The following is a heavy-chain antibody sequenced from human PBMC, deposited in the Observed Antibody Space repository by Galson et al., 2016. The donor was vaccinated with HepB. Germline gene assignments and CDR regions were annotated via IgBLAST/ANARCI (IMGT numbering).Heavy chain of an antibody. Sequence: SLRLSCAASGFSFSSDWMIWVRQAPGEGLEWVANINQDGSEKYYVDSVKGRFTISRDNAKNSLYLQMNSRRVEDTAVYYCAESRGWGQGTLVTVSS. J-gene: IGHJ4*02. CDR1: GFSFSSDW. V-gene: IGHV3-7*01. CDR2: INQDGSEK. D-gene: IGHD3-10*01. CDR3: AESRG.